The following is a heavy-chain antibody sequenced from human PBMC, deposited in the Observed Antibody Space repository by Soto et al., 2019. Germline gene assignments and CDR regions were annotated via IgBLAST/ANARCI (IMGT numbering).Heavy chain of an antibody. CDR2: ISTLNGNT. Sequence: QAQLVQSGAEVKKPGASVNVSCKASGYDYVTYAITWVRQRPGQGLEWMGWISTLNGNTNYAQNFQGRVTMTTDTSARIVHLELRSLRSDDTAVYYCARRVQVCLPDYYGMGVWGQGTTVTVSS. V-gene: IGHV1-18*01. J-gene: IGHJ6*02. CDR3: ARRVQVCLPDYYGMGV. D-gene: IGHD1-1*01. CDR1: GYDYVTYA.